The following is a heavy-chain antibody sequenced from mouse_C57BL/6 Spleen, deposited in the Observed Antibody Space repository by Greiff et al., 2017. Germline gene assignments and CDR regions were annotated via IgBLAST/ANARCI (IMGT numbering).Heavy chain of an antibody. V-gene: IGHV7-1*01. CDR1: GFTFSDFY. CDR3: ARDANKRGAMDY. J-gene: IGHJ4*01. CDR2: SRNKANDYTT. Sequence: EVMLVASGGGLVQSGRSLRLSCATSGFTFSDFYMEWVRQAPGKGLEWIAASRNKANDYTTEYSASVKGRFIVSRDTSQSILYLQMNALRAEDTAIYYCARDANKRGAMDYWGQGTSVTVSS.